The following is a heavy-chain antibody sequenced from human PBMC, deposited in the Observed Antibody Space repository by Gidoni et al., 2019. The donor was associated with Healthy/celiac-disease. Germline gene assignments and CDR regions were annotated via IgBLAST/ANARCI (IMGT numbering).Heavy chain of an antibody. CDR3: ARDTGYYYGSGRHAKFDY. V-gene: IGHV3-33*01. CDR2: IWYDGSNK. D-gene: IGHD3-10*01. CDR1: GITFSRCG. J-gene: IGHJ4*02. Sequence: QVQLVESGGVVVQRGSAQSLAWAASGITFSRCGLHLVRQAPGKGLEWVAVIWYDGSNKYYADSVKGRFTISRDNSKNTLYLQMNSLRAEDTAVYYCARDTGYYYGSGRHAKFDYWGQGTLVTVSS.